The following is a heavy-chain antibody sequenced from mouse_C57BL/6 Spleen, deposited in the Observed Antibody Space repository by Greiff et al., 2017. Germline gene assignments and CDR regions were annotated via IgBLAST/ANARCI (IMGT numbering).Heavy chain of an antibody. CDR3: ARRDGYRGAMDY. J-gene: IGHJ4*01. CDR2: IDPSDSYT. Sequence: VQLQQPGAELVKPGASVKLSCKASGYTFTSYWMQWVKQRPGQGLEWIGEIDPSDSYTNYNQKFKGKATLTVDTSSSTAYMQLSSLTSEDSAVYYCARRDGYRGAMDYWGQGTSVTVSS. D-gene: IGHD2-3*01. V-gene: IGHV1-50*01. CDR1: GYTFTSYW.